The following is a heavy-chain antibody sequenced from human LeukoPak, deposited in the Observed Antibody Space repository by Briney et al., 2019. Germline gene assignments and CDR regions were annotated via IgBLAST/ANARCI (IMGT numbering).Heavy chain of an antibody. CDR3: VRHDGRSGGTMGALDS. Sequence: SETLSLTRAVSGGSISSGGYSWSWIRQPPGKGLEWIGYIYHSGSTYYNPSLNSRVTISVVTSKNQFSLQLNSVTAADTAVYYCVRHDGRSGGTMGALDSWGQGSLVTVSS. D-gene: IGHD4-23*01. J-gene: IGHJ4*02. CDR1: GGSISSGGYS. V-gene: IGHV4-30-2*03. CDR2: IYHSGST.